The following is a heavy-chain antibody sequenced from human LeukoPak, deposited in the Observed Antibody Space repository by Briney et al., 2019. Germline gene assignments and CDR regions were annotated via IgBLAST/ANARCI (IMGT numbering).Heavy chain of an antibody. V-gene: IGHV3-23*01. CDR1: GFTFSSYA. D-gene: IGHD1-26*01. CDR2: ISGSGGTI. J-gene: IGHJ4*02. Sequence: GGSLRLSCAASGFTFSSYAMSWVRQAPGKGLEWVSAISGSGGTIHYADSVKGRLTTSRDNAKNSLYLQMNSLRAEDTAVYYCAREGVGAYDYWGQGTLVTVSS. CDR3: AREGVGAYDY.